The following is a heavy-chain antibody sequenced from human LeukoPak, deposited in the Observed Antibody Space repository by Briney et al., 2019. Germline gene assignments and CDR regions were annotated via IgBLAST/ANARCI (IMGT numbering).Heavy chain of an antibody. CDR3: AKDRSRWLREKLLDY. D-gene: IGHD5-24*01. Sequence: GGSLRLSCAASGFTFSSYGMHWVRQAPGKGLEWVAVIWYDGSNKYYADSVKGRFTISRDNSKNTLYLQMNSLRAEDTAVYYCAKDRSRWLREKLLDYWGQGTLVTVSS. CDR1: GFTFSSYG. CDR2: IWYDGSNK. V-gene: IGHV3-30*02. J-gene: IGHJ4*02.